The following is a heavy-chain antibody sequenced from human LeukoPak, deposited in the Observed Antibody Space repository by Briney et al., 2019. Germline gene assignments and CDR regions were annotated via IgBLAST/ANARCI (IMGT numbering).Heavy chain of an antibody. CDR1: GGTFSSYA. D-gene: IGHD3-10*01. V-gene: IGHV1-69*13. Sequence: SVKVSCNASGGTFSSYAISWVRQAPGQGLEWMGGIIPIFGTANYAQKFQGRVTITADESTSTAYMELSSLRSEDTAVYYCARALYYYGSGSYEYFDYWGQGTLVTVSS. CDR2: IIPIFGTA. CDR3: ARALYYYGSGSYEYFDY. J-gene: IGHJ4*02.